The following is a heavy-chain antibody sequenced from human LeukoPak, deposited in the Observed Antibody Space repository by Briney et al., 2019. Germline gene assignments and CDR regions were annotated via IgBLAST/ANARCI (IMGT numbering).Heavy chain of an antibody. CDR1: GYTFTRHS. Sequence: ASVKVSCKTSGYTFTRHSMHWVRQAPGQGLEWMGTINPNGGRTTYAQKIQGRVTMTRDMSTGTMYMEMSSLRSEDTAVYYCARDNNGWAWDYWGQGTLVTVPS. D-gene: IGHD6-19*01. CDR2: INPNGGRT. V-gene: IGHV1-46*01. J-gene: IGHJ4*02. CDR3: ARDNNGWAWDY.